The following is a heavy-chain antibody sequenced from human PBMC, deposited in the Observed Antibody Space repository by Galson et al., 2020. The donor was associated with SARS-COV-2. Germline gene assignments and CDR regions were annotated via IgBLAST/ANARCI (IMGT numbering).Heavy chain of an antibody. V-gene: IGHV4-30-4*08. Sequence: SETLSLTCTVSGGSISSGDYYWSWIRQPPGKGLEWIGYIYYSGSTYYNPSLKSRVTISVDTSKNQFSLKLSSVTAADTAVYYCARVDGDYEYFDYWGQGTLVTVSS. J-gene: IGHJ4*02. CDR3: ARVDGDYEYFDY. CDR1: GGSISSGDYY. D-gene: IGHD4-17*01. CDR2: IYYSGST.